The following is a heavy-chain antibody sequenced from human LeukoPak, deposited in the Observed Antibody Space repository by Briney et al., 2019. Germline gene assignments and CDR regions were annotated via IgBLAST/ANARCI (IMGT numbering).Heavy chain of an antibody. Sequence: GESLRLSCAASGFTFSSYGMHWVRQAPGKGLVWVSRINSDGSSTSYADSVKGRFTISRDNAKNTLYLQMNSLRAEDTAVYYCARDTTVTTPLSTWGQGTLVTVSS. CDR2: INSDGSST. J-gene: IGHJ5*02. V-gene: IGHV3-74*01. CDR3: ARDTTVTTPLST. D-gene: IGHD4-17*01. CDR1: GFTFSSYG.